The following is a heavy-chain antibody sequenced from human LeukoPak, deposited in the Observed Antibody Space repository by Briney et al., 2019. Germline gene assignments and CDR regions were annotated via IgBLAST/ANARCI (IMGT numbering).Heavy chain of an antibody. J-gene: IGHJ4*02. CDR2: IIDSGIST. V-gene: IGHV3-23*01. D-gene: IGHD1-26*01. CDR1: GFIFNSYA. Sequence: GGSLRLSCAASGFIFNSYAMAWVRQAPEKGLEWVSSIIDSGISTYYADSVKGRFTISRDNSKNTLYLQMNSLRAEDTAVYYCAKGSRGNYDYWGQGALVTVSS. CDR3: AKGSRGNYDY.